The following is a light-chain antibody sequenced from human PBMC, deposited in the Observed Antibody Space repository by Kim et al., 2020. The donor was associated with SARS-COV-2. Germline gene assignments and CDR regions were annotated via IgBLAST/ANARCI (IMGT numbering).Light chain of an antibody. V-gene: IGKV4-1*01. Sequence: SASLNCKSSQTVLYNSNNKNYLAWYQQKPGQAPKLLIYWASIRESGVSDRFSGSGSETDFTLTSSSLQAGDVAVYYCQQYYSTPPSFGQGTKLEI. CDR2: WAS. CDR3: QQYYSTPPS. CDR1: QTVLYNSNNKNY. J-gene: IGKJ2*03.